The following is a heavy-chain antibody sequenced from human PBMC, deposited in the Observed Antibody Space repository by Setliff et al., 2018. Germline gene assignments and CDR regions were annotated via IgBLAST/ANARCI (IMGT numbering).Heavy chain of an antibody. J-gene: IGHJ6*02. CDR3: ARVSQYSSGWYYYYYYGMDV. CDR2: IYYSGST. CDR1: GGSISSGGYY. V-gene: IGHV4-39*07. D-gene: IGHD6-19*01. Sequence: PSETLSLTCTVSGGSISSGGYYWGWIRQPPGKGLEWIGSIYYSGSTDYNPSLKSRVTISEDTSRSQFSLKLSSVTAADTAVYYCARVSQYSSGWYYYYYYGMDVWGQGTTVTVSS.